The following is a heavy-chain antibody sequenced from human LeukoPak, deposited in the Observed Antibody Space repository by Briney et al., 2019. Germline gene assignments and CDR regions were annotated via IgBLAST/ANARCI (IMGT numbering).Heavy chain of an antibody. J-gene: IGHJ4*02. CDR1: GFTFRNNW. V-gene: IGHV3-74*01. D-gene: IGHD3-16*01. CDR3: ARSNGGEDS. CDR2: VVNDGSST. Sequence: PGGSLRLSCAASGFTFRNNWMYWVRQAPGKGLVWVSLVVNDGSSTFYADSVKGRFTISRDNAKSTLFLQMNSLRAEDTAVYFRARSNGGEDSWGQGTLVTVSS.